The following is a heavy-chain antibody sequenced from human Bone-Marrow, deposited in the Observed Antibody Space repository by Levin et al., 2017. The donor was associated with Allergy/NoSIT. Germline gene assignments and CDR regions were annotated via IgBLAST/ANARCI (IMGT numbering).Heavy chain of an antibody. J-gene: IGHJ4*02. CDR3: IWENNWKYGPDY. Sequence: LSLTCAASGFTFSDAWMSWVRQAPGKGPECVGRIKSKTNGGTTDYAAPVKGRFTISRDDSKNTLYMQMNSLKTEDTAVYFCIWENNWKYGPDYWGQGTLVTVSS. V-gene: IGHV3-15*01. D-gene: IGHD1-7*01. CDR1: GFTFSDAW. CDR2: IKSKTNGGTT.